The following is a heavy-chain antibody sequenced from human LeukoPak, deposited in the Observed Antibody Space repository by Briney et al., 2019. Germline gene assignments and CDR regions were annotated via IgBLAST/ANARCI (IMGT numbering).Heavy chain of an antibody. D-gene: IGHD1-14*01. CDR2: IGPTGSDR. CDR1: GLTFSPSG. Sequence: GGSLRLPCIASGLTFSPSGFNWVRQAPGKGVGWVASIGPTGSDRYHADSIKGRFTISRDNANNFLYLQMNSLRAEDTAVYYCATETNGRHYDYWGQGALLTVSS. J-gene: IGHJ4*02. CDR3: ATETNGRHYDY. V-gene: IGHV3-21*06.